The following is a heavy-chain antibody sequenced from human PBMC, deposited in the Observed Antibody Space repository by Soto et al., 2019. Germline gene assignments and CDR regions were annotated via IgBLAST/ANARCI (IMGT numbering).Heavy chain of an antibody. J-gene: IGHJ4*01. CDR3: TTDSYIDMPIVLFDY. CDR1: GFTFSNAW. CDR2: IKSKIDGGTT. D-gene: IGHD2-15*01. V-gene: IGHV3-15*07. Sequence: GGSLRLSCAASGFTFSNAWINWVRQAPGKGLEWVGRIKSKIDGGTTDFAAPVKGRFAISRDDSKNIAYMQMNSLKIEDTAVYYCTTDSYIDMPIVLFDYWGHGSLVIVSS.